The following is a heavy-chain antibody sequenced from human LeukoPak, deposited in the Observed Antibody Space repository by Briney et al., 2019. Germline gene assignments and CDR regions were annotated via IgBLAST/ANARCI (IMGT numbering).Heavy chain of an antibody. D-gene: IGHD3-10*01. J-gene: IGHJ4*02. CDR3: ARDQLLWFGELVHFDY. CDR2: ISYDGSNK. CDR1: GFTFSSYG. Sequence: GGSLRLSCAASGFTFSSYGMHWVRQAPGKGLEWVAVISYDGSNKYYADSVKGRFTISRDNAKNSLYLQMNSLRDEDTAVYYCARDQLLWFGELVHFDYWGQGTLVTVSS. V-gene: IGHV3-30*03.